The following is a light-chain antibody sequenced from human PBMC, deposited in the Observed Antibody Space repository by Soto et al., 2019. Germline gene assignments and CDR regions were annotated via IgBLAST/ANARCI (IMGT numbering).Light chain of an antibody. CDR1: QGIGST. Sequence: EIVLTQSPAALSVSPGERVTLSCRASQGIGSTLAWYQQKPGQTPRLLIYDSSTRAIGIPTRFSGSRSGTEFTLTINGPQSEDFAVYYCQRYNNWPLTFGGGTKVDIK. CDR3: QRYNNWPLT. CDR2: DSS. J-gene: IGKJ4*01. V-gene: IGKV3-15*01.